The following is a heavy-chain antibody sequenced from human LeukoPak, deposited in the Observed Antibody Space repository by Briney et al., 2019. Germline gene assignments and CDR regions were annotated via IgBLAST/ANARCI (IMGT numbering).Heavy chain of an antibody. CDR3: ARGPYYYDSSGYPAH. CDR2: IIPIFGTA. J-gene: IGHJ4*02. V-gene: IGHV1-69*05. D-gene: IGHD3-22*01. CDR1: GGTFSSYA. Sequence: SVKVSCKASGGTFSSYAISWVRQAPGQGLEWMGGIIPIFGTANYAQKFQGRVTMTRDMSTSTVYMELSSPRSEDTAVYYCARGPYYYDSSGYPAHWGQGTLVTVSS.